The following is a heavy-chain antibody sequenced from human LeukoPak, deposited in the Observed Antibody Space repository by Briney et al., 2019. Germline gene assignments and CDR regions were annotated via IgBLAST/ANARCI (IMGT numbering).Heavy chain of an antibody. CDR2: ISSSGSTI. J-gene: IGHJ4*02. V-gene: IGHV3-48*03. Sequence: PGGSLRLSCAASGFTFSRYEMNWVRQAPGKGLEWVSYISSSGSTIYYADSVKGRFTISRDNAKNSLYLQMNSLRAEDTAVYYCARAPYYFDSNWGQGTLVTVSS. CDR1: GFTFSRYE. CDR3: ARAPYYFDSN.